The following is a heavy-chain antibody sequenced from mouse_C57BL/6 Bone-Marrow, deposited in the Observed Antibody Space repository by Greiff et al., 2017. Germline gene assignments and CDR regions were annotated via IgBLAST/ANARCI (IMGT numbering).Heavy chain of an antibody. V-gene: IGHV1-55*01. CDR3: ARGFYWYFDV. Sequence: QVQLQQSGAELVKPGASVKMSCKASGYTFTSYWITWVKQRPGQGLEWIGDIYPGSGSTNYNEKFKSKATLTVDTSSSTAYMQLSSLTSEDSAVYSCARGFYWYFDVWGTGTTVTVSS. CDR1: GYTFTSYW. CDR2: IYPGSGST. J-gene: IGHJ1*03.